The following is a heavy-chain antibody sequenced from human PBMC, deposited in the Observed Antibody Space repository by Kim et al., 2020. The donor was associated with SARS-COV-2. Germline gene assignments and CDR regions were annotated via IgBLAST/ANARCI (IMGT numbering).Heavy chain of an antibody. CDR3: AGLGVAGSYDH. D-gene: IGHD6-19*01. CDR2: VNHAGGG. V-gene: IGHV4-34*01. Sequence: SETLSLTCAVSGGSFRAYYWSWIRQAPGKGLEWIGEVNHAGGGDYNPSLKSRVTMSLDTPNNNFSLRLTDVTAADTAVYFCAGLGVAGSYDHWGRGAVVT. CDR1: GGSFRAYY. J-gene: IGHJ4*02.